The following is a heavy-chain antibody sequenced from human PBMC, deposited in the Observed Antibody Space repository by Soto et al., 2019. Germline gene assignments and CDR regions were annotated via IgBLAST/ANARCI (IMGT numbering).Heavy chain of an antibody. CDR1: GFTFSDYY. CDR3: ARRPHGFDI. CDR2: ISSDGSST. V-gene: IGHV3-74*01. J-gene: IGHJ3*02. Sequence: HPGGSLRLSCAASGFTFSDYYMSWIRQAPGKGLVWVSHISSDGSSTYYADSVKGRFTISRDNAKNTLYLQMNILRAEDTAVYYYARRPHGFDIWGQGTMVTVSS.